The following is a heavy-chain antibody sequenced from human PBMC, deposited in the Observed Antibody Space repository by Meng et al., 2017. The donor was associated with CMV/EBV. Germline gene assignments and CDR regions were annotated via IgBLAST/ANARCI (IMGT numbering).Heavy chain of an antibody. CDR1: GNSISSGNYY. CDR2: IHNSGST. D-gene: IGHD2-8*01. J-gene: IGHJ4*02. V-gene: IGHV4-30-4*08. CDR3: VTRCPNTNAYHAVFDF. Sequence: QWQRPESCPGLVKHPQTLAITCTVSGNSISSGNYYWSWVRQTPAKGLEWIGYIHNSGSTGYNPSLESRLIISIDKSRNQFYLQLTSVTAADTAVYYCVTRCPNTNAYHAVFDFWGQGTLVTVSS.